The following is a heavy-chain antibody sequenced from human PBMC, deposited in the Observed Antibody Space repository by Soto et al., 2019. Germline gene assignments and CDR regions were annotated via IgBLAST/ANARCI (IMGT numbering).Heavy chain of an antibody. CDR1: GGSISSSSYY. Sequence: SETLSLTCTVSGGSISSSSYYWGWIRQPPGKGLEWIGSIYYSGSTYYNPSLKSRVTISVDTSKNQFSLKLSSVTAADTAVYYCASRDNYYDSSGYYGEDWFDPWGQGTWSPSPQ. J-gene: IGHJ5*02. D-gene: IGHD3-22*01. CDR2: IYYSGST. V-gene: IGHV4-39*01. CDR3: ASRDNYYDSSGYYGEDWFDP.